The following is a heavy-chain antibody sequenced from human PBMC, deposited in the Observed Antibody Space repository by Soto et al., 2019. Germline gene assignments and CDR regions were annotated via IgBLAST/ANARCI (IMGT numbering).Heavy chain of an antibody. V-gene: IGHV1-18*01. CDR2: ISAYNGNT. CDR3: ASVRRGGSIDY. CDR1: GYTFTSYG. D-gene: IGHD3-10*01. Sequence: ASVKVSGKASGYTFTSYGISWVRQAPGQGLEWMGWISAYNGNTNYAQKLQGRVTMTTDTSTSTAYMELRSLRSDDTAVYYCASVRRGGSIDYWGQGTLVTVSS. J-gene: IGHJ4*02.